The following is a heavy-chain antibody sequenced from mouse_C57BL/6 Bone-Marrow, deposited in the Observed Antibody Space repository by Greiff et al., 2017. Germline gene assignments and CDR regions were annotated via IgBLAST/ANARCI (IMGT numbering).Heavy chain of an antibody. D-gene: IGHD1-1*01. J-gene: IGHJ3*01. Sequence: VQLVESGAELARPGASVKLSCKASGYTFTSYGISWVKQRTGQGLEWIGEIYPRSGNTYYNENFKGQATLTADKSSRTAYMELRSLTSEDSAVYFCATAYYYGSCSFSFWGQESLVTVSA. CDR3: ATAYYYGSCSFSF. V-gene: IGHV1-81*01. CDR1: GYTFTSYG. CDR2: IYPRSGNT.